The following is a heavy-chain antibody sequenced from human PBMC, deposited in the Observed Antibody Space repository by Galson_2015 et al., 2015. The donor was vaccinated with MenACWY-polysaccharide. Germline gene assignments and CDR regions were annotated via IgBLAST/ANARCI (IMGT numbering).Heavy chain of an antibody. CDR3: ARATYSSAMDV. J-gene: IGHJ6*02. Sequence: VKVSCKASGYTFTGYYMHWVRQAPGQGLEWMGWINPNSGATNYAQKFQGRVTMTRDTSISTAYMELSRLRSDDTAVYYCARATYSSAMDVWGQGTTVTVPS. CDR1: GYTFTGYY. D-gene: IGHD6-19*01. V-gene: IGHV1-2*02. CDR2: INPNSGAT.